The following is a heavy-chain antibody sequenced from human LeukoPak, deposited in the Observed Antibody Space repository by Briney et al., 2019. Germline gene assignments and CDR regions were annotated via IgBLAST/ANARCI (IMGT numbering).Heavy chain of an antibody. V-gene: IGHV3-23*01. CDR3: AKVVGYGSNY. Sequence: PGGSLRLSCAASGFTFNSYAMSWVRQAPGKGLEWVSAISGSGGSTYYADSVKSRFTISRDNSKNTLYLQMNSLRAEDTAVYYCAKVVGYGSNYWGQGTLVTVSS. J-gene: IGHJ4*02. D-gene: IGHD5-18*01. CDR1: GFTFNSYA. CDR2: ISGSGGST.